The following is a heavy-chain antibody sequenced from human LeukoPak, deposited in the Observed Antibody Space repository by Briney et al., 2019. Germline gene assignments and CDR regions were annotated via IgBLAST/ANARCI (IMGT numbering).Heavy chain of an antibody. CDR2: ISRISTAI. Sequence: PGRSLRLSCAASGFTFDYFAMSWVRQTPGKGLEWIAYISRISTAIQYADSVKGRFTISRDNGENSLFLQMNSLRVEDTALYYCARDGNNWADLWGQGTLVTVSS. CDR1: GFTFDYFA. D-gene: IGHD5-24*01. CDR3: ARDGNNWADL. J-gene: IGHJ5*02. V-gene: IGHV3-48*01.